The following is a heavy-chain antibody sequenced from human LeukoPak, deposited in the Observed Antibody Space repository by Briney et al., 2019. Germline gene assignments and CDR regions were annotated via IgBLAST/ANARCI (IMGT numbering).Heavy chain of an antibody. D-gene: IGHD6-13*01. Sequence: GGSLRLSCAASGFTFSIYAMSWVRQAPGKGLEWVSAISGGGGTTYYADSVKGRFTISRDNSKNTLYLQMNSLRAEDTAVYYCATSAAGYYYYGMDVWGQGTTVTVSS. V-gene: IGHV3-23*01. J-gene: IGHJ6*02. CDR2: ISGGGGTT. CDR3: ATSAAGYYYYGMDV. CDR1: GFTFSIYA.